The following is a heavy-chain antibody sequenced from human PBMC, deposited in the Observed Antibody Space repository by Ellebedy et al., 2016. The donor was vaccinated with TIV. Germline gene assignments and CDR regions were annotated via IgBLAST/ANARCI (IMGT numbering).Heavy chain of an antibody. CDR3: ARAPGFAGYCSSSNCYGLDH. Sequence: MPSETLSLTCTISGGSITSYCWSWIRQPAGKGMEWIGNIYKSGSTKFSPSLKSRFTLSVDTSKTQVSLRLSSVTAADTAVYYCARAPGFAGYCSSSNCYGLDHWGQGTLVTVSS. J-gene: IGHJ4*02. CDR2: IYKSGST. D-gene: IGHD2-2*01. CDR1: GGSITSYC. V-gene: IGHV4-4*07.